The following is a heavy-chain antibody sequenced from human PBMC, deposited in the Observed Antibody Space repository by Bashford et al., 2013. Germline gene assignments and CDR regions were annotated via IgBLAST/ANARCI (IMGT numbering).Heavy chain of an antibody. CDR2: ISGSGGST. Sequence: GSLRTSPVRASGFTFSSYAMSWVRQAPGKGLEWVSAISGSGGSTYYADSVKGRFTISRDNSKNTLYLQMNSLRAEDTAVYYCAKGRDIVVVPAATLPNDYWGQGTLVTVSS. D-gene: IGHD2-2*01. J-gene: IGHJ4*02. V-gene: IGHV3-23*01. CDR3: AKGRDIVVVPAATLPNDY. CDR1: GFTFSSYA.